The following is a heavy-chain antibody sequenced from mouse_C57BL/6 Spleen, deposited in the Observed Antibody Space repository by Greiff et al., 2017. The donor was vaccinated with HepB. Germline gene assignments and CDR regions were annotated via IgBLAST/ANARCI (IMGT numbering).Heavy chain of an antibody. CDR2: IYPGDGDT. CDR3: ATNWDWGYFDY. V-gene: IGHV1-82*01. CDR1: GYAFSSSW. D-gene: IGHD4-1*01. Sequence: VKLMESGPELVKPGASVKISCKASGYAFSSSWMNWVKQRPGKGLEWIGRIYPGDGDTNYNGKFKGKATLTADKSSSTAYMQLSSLTSEDSAVYFCATNWDWGYFDYWGQGTTLTVSS. J-gene: IGHJ2*01.